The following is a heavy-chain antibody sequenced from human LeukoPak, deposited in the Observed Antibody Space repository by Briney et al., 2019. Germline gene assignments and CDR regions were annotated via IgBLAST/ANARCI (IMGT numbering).Heavy chain of an antibody. CDR3: AREEYYYDSSGFASCWSCT. Sequence: GGSLRLSCAASGFTFSSYSMNWVRQAPGKGLEWVSSISSSSSYILYADSVKGRFTISRDNAKNSLYLQMTSARAEDTAVYHCAREEYYYDSSGFASCWSCTWGPGSLGTVSS. J-gene: IGHJ5*01. D-gene: IGHD3-22*01. CDR1: GFTFSSYS. V-gene: IGHV3-21*01. CDR2: ISSSSSYI.